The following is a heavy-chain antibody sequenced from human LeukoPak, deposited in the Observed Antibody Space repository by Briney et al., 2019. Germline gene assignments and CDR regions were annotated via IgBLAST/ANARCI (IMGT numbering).Heavy chain of an antibody. Sequence: GGSLRLSCAASGFTVSSNYMSWVRQAPGKGLEWVSVIYSGGSTYYADSVKGRFTISRDNAKNSLYLQMNSLRAEDTAVYYCARDYAAVAGPFDYWGQGTLVTVSS. J-gene: IGHJ4*02. CDR1: GFTVSSNY. CDR2: IYSGGST. D-gene: IGHD6-19*01. CDR3: ARDYAAVAGPFDY. V-gene: IGHV3-53*01.